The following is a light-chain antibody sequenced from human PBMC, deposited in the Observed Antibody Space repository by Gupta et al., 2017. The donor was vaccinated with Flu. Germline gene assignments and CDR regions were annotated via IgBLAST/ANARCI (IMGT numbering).Light chain of an antibody. J-gene: IGKJ4*01. Sequence: SPATLSVSPGERATLSCRASQSVSSNLAWYQQKPGQAPRLLIYDASTRATGIPDRFSASGSGTEFTLTISSLQSEDFALYYWQQYDDWPSFGGGTTVGIK. V-gene: IGKV3-15*01. CDR3: QQYDDWPS. CDR1: QSVSSN. CDR2: DAS.